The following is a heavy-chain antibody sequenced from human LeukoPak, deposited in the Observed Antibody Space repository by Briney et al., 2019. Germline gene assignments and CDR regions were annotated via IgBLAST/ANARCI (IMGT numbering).Heavy chain of an antibody. D-gene: IGHD3-10*02. J-gene: IGHJ6*04. CDR1: GFTFSSYG. V-gene: IGHV3-20*04. Sequence: PGGSLRLSCAASGFTFSSYGMNWVRQAPGKGLEWVSGINRNGGSTGYADSVKGRFTISRDNAKNSLYLQMNSLRAEDTAVYYCAELGITMIGGVWGKGTTVTISS. CDR2: INRNGGST. CDR3: AELGITMIGGV.